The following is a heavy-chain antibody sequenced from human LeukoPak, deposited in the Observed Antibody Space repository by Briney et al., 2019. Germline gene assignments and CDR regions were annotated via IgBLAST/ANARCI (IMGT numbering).Heavy chain of an antibody. CDR3: ARESYDSSGYYPDY. D-gene: IGHD3-22*01. CDR2: ISYDGSIK. V-gene: IGHV3-30*04. Sequence: GGSLRLSCAASGFTFSSYAMHWVRQAPGKGLEWVAVISYDGSIKYYADSVKGRFTISRDNSKNTLYLQMNSLRAEDTAVYYCARESYDSSGYYPDYWGQGTLVTVSS. J-gene: IGHJ4*02. CDR1: GFTFSSYA.